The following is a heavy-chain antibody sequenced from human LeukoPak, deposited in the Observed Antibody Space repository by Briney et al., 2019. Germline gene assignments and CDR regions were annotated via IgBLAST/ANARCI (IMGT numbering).Heavy chain of an antibody. CDR1: GGSISSGSYY. CDR2: IYTSGST. V-gene: IGHV4-61*02. D-gene: IGHD6-13*01. Sequence: PSQTLSLTCTVSGGSISSGSYYWSWIRQPAGKGLEWIGRIYTSGSTNYNPSLKSRVTMSVDTSQNQFSLKLSSVTAADTAVYYCARGRVAAAGTPDYWGQGTLVTVSS. J-gene: IGHJ4*02. CDR3: ARGRVAAAGTPDY.